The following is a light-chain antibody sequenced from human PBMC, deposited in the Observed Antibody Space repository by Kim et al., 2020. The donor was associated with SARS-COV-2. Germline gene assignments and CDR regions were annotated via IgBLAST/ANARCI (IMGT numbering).Light chain of an antibody. V-gene: IGLV3-1*01. CDR2: QDI. CDR1: KLGNKY. CDR3: QAWDSKAVI. J-gene: IGLJ2*01. Sequence: SYELTQPPSVSVSPGQTASITCSGDKLGNKYVSWYQQKSGQSPVLVIYQDIKRPSGIPERFSGSNSGNTASLTISGTHSMDEADYYCQAWDSKAVIFGGG.